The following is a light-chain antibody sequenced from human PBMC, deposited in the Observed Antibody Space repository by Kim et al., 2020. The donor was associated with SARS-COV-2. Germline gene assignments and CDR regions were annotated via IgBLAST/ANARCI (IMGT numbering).Light chain of an antibody. CDR1: QSVSNN. V-gene: IGKV3-15*01. Sequence: EIVMTQSPATLSVCPGERATLSCRASQSVSNNLAWYQQRPGQAPRLLIYGASTRATSIPDRISGSGSGTEFTLTISSLQSEDFAVYYCQQYNNWPRTFGQGTKVDIK. J-gene: IGKJ1*01. CDR3: QQYNNWPRT. CDR2: GAS.